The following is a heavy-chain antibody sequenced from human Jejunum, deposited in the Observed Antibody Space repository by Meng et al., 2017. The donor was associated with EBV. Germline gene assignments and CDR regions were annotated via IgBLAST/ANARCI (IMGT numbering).Heavy chain of an antibody. V-gene: IGHV7-4-1*02. J-gene: IGHJ5*02. CDR3: ARVRPGGGWFDP. D-gene: IGHD2-8*02. Sequence: QVQLVQSGSELNKPGPSVKVSCKASGYTFTSSGINWVRQAPGQGLEWMGWINTNTGYPTYAQDFTGRFVFSLDTSVSTAYLQITSLSTEDNAVYYCARVRPGGGWFDPWGQGTLVTVSS. CDR2: INTNTGYP. CDR1: GYTFTSSG.